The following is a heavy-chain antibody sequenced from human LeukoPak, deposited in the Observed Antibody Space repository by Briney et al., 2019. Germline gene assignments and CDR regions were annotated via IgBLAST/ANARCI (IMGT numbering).Heavy chain of an antibody. CDR1: GFTFSSYG. D-gene: IGHD2-21*02. V-gene: IGHV3-30*02. Sequence: GRSLRLSCSASGFTFSSYGMHWVRQAPGKGLEWVTFIRYDGSNKYFADSVTGRFTISRDNSKNTLFLQMNSLRAEDSAVYYCANQCGGGCSGDHWGQGTLVTVSS. CDR3: ANQCGGGCSGDH. J-gene: IGHJ4*02. CDR2: IRYDGSNK.